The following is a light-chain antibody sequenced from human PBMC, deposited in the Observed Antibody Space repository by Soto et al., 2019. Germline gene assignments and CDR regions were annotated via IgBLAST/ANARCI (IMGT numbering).Light chain of an antibody. CDR3: QRDNSAPLS. V-gene: IGKV1-27*01. Sequence: SQMTQSPSSLSASVGDRFTITCRASQGISNYLAWYQQKPGKVPKLLIYAASTLQSGVPTRFSGSGSGTDFSLTISSLQPEEVATYYCQRDNSAPLSFGGATRVEIK. J-gene: IGKJ4*02. CDR2: AAS. CDR1: QGISNY.